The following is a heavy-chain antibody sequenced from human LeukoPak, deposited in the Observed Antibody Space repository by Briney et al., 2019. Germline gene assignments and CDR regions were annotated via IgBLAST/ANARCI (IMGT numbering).Heavy chain of an antibody. J-gene: IGHJ4*02. V-gene: IGHV3-21*01. CDR3: ASLAAAAQGDY. CDR1: GFSFSSYG. Sequence: GGSLRLSCAASGFSFSSYGMYWVRQAPGKGLEWVSSISSSSSYIYYADSVKGRFTISRDNDKNSLYLQMNSLRAEDTAVYYCASLAAAAQGDYWGQGTLVTVSS. CDR2: ISSSSSYI. D-gene: IGHD6-13*01.